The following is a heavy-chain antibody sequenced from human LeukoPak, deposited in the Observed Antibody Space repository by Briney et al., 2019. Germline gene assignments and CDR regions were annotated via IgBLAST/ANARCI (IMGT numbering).Heavy chain of an antibody. J-gene: IGHJ4*02. Sequence: PGGSLRLSCAGSGFTFSSYAMSWVRQAPGQGLEWVSVISDSGDYTSYADSVRGGFTVSRDNYRNRLYLQMMSLRHEHTAVYYFAKDTSIEKYCTNGVCSPFDYWGQGTLVTVSS. CDR3: AKDTSIEKYCTNGVCSPFDY. V-gene: IGHV3-23*01. D-gene: IGHD2-8*01. CDR2: ISDSGDYT. CDR1: GFTFSSYA.